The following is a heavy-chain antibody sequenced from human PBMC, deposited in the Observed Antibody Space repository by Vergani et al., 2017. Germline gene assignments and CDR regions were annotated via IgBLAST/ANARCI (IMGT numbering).Heavy chain of an antibody. Sequence: QVQLVESGGGVVQPGRSLRLSCAASGFTFSSYAMHWVRQAPGKGLEWVAVISYDGSNKYYADSVKGRFTISRDNSKNTLYLQMNSLRAEDTAVYYCARDRITIFGVVTPVYYYYYYMDVWGKGTTVTVSS. CDR3: ARDRITIFGVVTPVYYYYYYMDV. CDR2: ISYDGSNK. D-gene: IGHD3-3*01. CDR1: GFTFSSYA. V-gene: IGHV3-30-3*01. J-gene: IGHJ6*03.